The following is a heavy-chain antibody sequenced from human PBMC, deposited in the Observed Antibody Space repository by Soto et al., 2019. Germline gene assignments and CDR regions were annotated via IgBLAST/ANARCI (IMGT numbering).Heavy chain of an antibody. CDR1: GYTFTNYW. Sequence: GESLKISCKGSGYTFTNYWIGWVRQMPGKGPEWMGIIYPGDSDTKYNPSFQGQVTISANKSITTTYLQWSSLKASDTAIYYCAASIFYYGMDVWGQGTTVTVSS. V-gene: IGHV5-51*01. J-gene: IGHJ6*02. CDR2: IYPGDSDT. CDR3: AASIFYYGMDV.